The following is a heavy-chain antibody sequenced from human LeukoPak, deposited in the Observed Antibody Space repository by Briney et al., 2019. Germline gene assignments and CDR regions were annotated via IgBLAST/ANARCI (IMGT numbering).Heavy chain of an antibody. CDR2: ISSSSSYI. CDR1: GFTFSSYS. Sequence: GGSLRLSCAASGFTFSSYSMNWVRQAPGKGREWVSSISSSSSYIYYADSVKGRFTISRDNAKNSLYLQMNSLRAEDTAVYDCARVYYDSSGYDYWGQGTLVTVSS. CDR3: ARVYYDSSGYDY. D-gene: IGHD3-22*01. V-gene: IGHV3-21*01. J-gene: IGHJ4*02.